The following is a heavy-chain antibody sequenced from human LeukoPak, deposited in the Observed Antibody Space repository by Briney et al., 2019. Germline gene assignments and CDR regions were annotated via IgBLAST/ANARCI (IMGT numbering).Heavy chain of an antibody. D-gene: IGHD3-22*01. V-gene: IGHV4-59*01. CDR1: GGSISSDY. J-gene: IGHJ4*02. Sequence: SETLSLTCTVSGGSISSDYWSWIRQPPGKGLEWIGYIYYRGSTNYNPSLKSRVTISVDTSKNQFSLKLCSVTAADTAVYYCARLSGYSSGHYYSDYWGQGTLVTVSS. CDR3: ARLSGYSSGHYYSDY. CDR2: IYYRGST.